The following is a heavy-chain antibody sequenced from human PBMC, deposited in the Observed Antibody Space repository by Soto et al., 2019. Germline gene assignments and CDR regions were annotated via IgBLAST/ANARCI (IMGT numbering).Heavy chain of an antibody. CDR1: GFTFSSYA. CDR3: AKPPGFMDYDSSGYYWLFDY. J-gene: IGHJ4*02. V-gene: IGHV3-23*01. CDR2: ISGSGGST. Sequence: PGGSLRLSCAASGFTFSSYAMSWVRQVPGKGLEWVSAISGSGGSTYYADSVKGRFTISRDNSKNTLYLQMNSLRAEDTAVYYCAKPPGFMDYDSSGYYWLFDYWGQGTLVTVSS. D-gene: IGHD3-22*01.